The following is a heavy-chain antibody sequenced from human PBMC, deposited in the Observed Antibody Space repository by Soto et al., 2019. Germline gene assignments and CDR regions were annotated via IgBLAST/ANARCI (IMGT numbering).Heavy chain of an antibody. CDR3: ASRVTAMADHFQH. Sequence: SVKVSCKASGGTFSSYAISWVRQAPGQGLEWMGGIIPIFGTANYAQKFPGRVTITADESTSTAYMELSSLRSEDTAVYYCASRVTAMADHFQHWGQGNLVTVSS. J-gene: IGHJ1*01. V-gene: IGHV1-69*13. CDR2: IIPIFGTA. D-gene: IGHD5-18*01. CDR1: GGTFSSYA.